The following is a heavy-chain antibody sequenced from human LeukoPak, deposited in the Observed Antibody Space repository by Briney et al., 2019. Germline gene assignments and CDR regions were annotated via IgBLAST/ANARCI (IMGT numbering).Heavy chain of an antibody. J-gene: IGHJ4*02. D-gene: IGHD3-3*01. V-gene: IGHV5-51*01. CDR2: IYPGDSDT. CDR1: GYSFTSYW. CDR3: ARLSLSDYYDFWSGPFDY. Sequence: GESLEISFKGSGYSFTSYWIGWVRQMPGKGLEWMGIIYPGDSDTRYSPSFQGQVTISADKSISTAYLQWSSLKASDTAMYYCARLSLSDYYDFWSGPFDYWGQGTLVTVSS.